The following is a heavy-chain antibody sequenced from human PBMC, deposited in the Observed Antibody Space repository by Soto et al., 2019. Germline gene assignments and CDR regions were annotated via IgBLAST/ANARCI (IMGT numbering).Heavy chain of an antibody. CDR3: ARRDIAAAAPEYFQH. V-gene: IGHV5-51*01. CDR2: IYPGDSDT. CDR1: GYSFTSYW. J-gene: IGHJ1*01. Sequence: PXASMKISCKGSGYSFTSYWIGWVRQMPGKGLEWMGIIYPGDSDTRYSPSFQGQVTISADKSISTAYLQWSSLKASDTAMYYCARRDIAAAAPEYFQHWGQGTLVTASS. D-gene: IGHD6-13*01.